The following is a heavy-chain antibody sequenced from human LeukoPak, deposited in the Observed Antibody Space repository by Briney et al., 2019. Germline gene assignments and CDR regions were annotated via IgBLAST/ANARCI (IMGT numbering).Heavy chain of an antibody. CDR3: ARDDSSMDV. V-gene: IGHV4-39*07. J-gene: IGHJ6*04. CDR2: IYYSGST. Sequence: SETLSLTCTVSGGSISSSSYYWGWLRQPPGKGLEWIGSIYYSGSTYYNPSLKSRVTISVDTSKNQFSLKLSSVTAADTAVYYCARDDSSMDVWGKGTTVTVSS. D-gene: IGHD3-3*01. CDR1: GGSISSSSYY.